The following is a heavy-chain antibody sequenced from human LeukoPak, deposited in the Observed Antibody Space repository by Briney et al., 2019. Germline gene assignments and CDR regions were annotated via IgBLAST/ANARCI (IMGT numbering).Heavy chain of an antibody. V-gene: IGHV3-23*01. CDR3: AKERAGYTNPYYFDY. J-gene: IGHJ4*02. CDR1: GFAFNTYS. D-gene: IGHD3-16*02. Sequence: GGSLRLLCAACGFAFNTYSVEGVGQAPGKGLEWVSTISGSGANTYYAHSVRGPFTISRDNSKNTLYLHMNSLRAEDTAVYYCAKERAGYTNPYYFDYWGQGTLVTVSS. CDR2: ISGSGANT.